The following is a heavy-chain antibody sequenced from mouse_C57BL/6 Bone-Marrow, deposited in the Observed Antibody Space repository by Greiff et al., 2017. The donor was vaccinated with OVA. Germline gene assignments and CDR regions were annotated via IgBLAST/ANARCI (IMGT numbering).Heavy chain of an antibody. CDR1: GYTFTDHY. CDR2: IYPGSGNT. D-gene: IGHD2-3*01. J-gene: IGHJ2*01. V-gene: IGHV1-76*01. CDR3: ARDDGYFFEY. Sequence: QVQLKESGAEVVRPGASVKLSCKASGYTFTDHYINWVKQRPGQGLEWIARIYPGSGNTYYNEKFKGKATLTAEKSSNTAYMQLSSLTSEDSAVYFCARDDGYFFEYWGQGPTLTVSS.